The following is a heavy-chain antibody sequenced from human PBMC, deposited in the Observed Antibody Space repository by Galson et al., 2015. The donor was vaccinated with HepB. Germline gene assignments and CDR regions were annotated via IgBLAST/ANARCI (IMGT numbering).Heavy chain of an antibody. CDR3: VGGYYYNNMDV. J-gene: IGHJ6*03. D-gene: IGHD3-16*01. CDR1: GFTFSSYW. V-gene: IGHV3-74*01. CDR2: INSDGSTT. Sequence: SLRLSCADSGFTFSSYWMHWVRQAPGKGLEWVSRINSDGSTTNYADSVKGRFTISRDNAKNTVYLQMNSLRAEDTAVYYSVGGYYYNNMDVWGKGTTVTVSS.